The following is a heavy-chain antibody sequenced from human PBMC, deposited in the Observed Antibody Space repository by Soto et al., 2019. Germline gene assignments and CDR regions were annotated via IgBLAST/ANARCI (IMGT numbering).Heavy chain of an antibody. V-gene: IGHV3-7*03. CDR3: ARERYSYGYVEWERYYYGMDV. J-gene: IGHJ6*02. CDR2: IKQDGSEK. CDR1: GLTFSSYW. Sequence: GGSLRLSCAASGLTFSSYWMSWVRQAPGKGLEWVANIKQDGSEKYYVDSVKGRFTISRDNAKNSLYLQMNSLRAEDTAVYYCARERYSYGYVEWERYYYGMDVWGQGTTVTVSS. D-gene: IGHD5-18*01.